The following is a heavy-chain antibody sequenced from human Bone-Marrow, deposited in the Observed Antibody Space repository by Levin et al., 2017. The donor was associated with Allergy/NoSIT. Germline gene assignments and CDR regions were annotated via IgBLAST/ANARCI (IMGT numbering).Heavy chain of an antibody. CDR1: GFIFSEFY. CDR2: ISSSGTIT. V-gene: IGHV3-11*01. J-gene: IGHJ4*02. Sequence: GESLKISCAGSGFIFSEFYMTWIRQAPGKGLEWISYISSSGTITYYVDSVKGRFTISRDNARETVYLQMDNLRVDDTGVYFCARDQPTGAPDSWGQGTLVTVSS. CDR3: ARDQPTGAPDS. D-gene: IGHD7-27*01.